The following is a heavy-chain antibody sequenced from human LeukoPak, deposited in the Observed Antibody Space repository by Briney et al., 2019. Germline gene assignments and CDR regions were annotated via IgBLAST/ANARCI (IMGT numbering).Heavy chain of an antibody. CDR3: ARGWARFFFDP. J-gene: IGHJ5*02. Sequence: SETLSLTCTVSGGSISSGGYSWSWIRQPPGKGLEWIGSISHSGTTYYNPSLKSRVAMSLDRSKNQFSLNLTSVTAADTAVYYCARGWARFFFDPWGQGTLVTVSS. D-gene: IGHD6-19*01. CDR2: ISHSGTT. CDR1: GGSISSGGYS. V-gene: IGHV4-30-2*01.